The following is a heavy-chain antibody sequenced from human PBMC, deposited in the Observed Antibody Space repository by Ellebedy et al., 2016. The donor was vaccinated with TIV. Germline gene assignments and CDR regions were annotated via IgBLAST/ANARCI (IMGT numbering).Heavy chain of an antibody. CDR1: RYAFTTYY. Sequence: ASVKVSXKASRYAFTTYYVHWVRQAPGQGLEWMAMINPRSGDTIYAQKFQGRLTVTRDTSTTTVYMEVSSMGFEDTAIYYCARGGSITGVVAPVLPVDCMDVWGQGTTVTVPS. J-gene: IGHJ6*02. CDR2: INPRSGDT. D-gene: IGHD3/OR15-3a*01. CDR3: ARGGSITGVVAPVLPVDCMDV. V-gene: IGHV1-46*01.